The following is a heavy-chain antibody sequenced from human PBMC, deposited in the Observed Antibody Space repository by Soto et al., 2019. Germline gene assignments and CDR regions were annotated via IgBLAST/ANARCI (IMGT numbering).Heavy chain of an antibody. CDR1: GGSISSYY. Sequence: SETLSLTCTVSGGSISSYYWSWIRRPPGKGLEWIGYIYYSGSTNYNPSLKSRVTISVDTSKNQFSLKLSSVTAADTAVYYCARGAEQQLLSLNWFDPWGQGTLVTVSS. J-gene: IGHJ5*02. D-gene: IGHD2-2*01. CDR3: ARGAEQQLLSLNWFDP. V-gene: IGHV4-59*01. CDR2: IYYSGST.